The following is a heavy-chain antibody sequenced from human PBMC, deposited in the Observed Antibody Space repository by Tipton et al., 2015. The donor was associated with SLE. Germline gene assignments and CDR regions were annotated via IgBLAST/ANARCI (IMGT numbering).Heavy chain of an antibody. Sequence: LRLSCAVSGYSISSSSYYWGWIRQPPGKGLEWIGSIYYSGSTYYNPSLKSRVTISVDTSKNQFSLKLSSVTAADTAVYYCARVGVVTPFDYWGQGTLVTVSS. CDR3: ARVGVVTPFDY. V-gene: IGHV4-39*07. J-gene: IGHJ4*01. CDR1: GYSISSSSYY. D-gene: IGHD4-23*01. CDR2: IYYSGST.